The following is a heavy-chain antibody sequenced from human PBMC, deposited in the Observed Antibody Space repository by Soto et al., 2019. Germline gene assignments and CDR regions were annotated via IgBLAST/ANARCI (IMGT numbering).Heavy chain of an antibody. D-gene: IGHD2-2*01. Sequence: EVHLLESGGGLVQPGGSLRLSCAASGFTFDSHEMSWVRQAPGKGLEWVSTISARGGSTYYAPSVKGRFTVSRDNSKSTLYLQMSSLRDEDTALYYCAKYCVSTSCYARHFDSWGQGTLVTVSS. CDR1: GFTFDSHE. V-gene: IGHV3-23*01. CDR2: ISARGGST. CDR3: AKYCVSTSCYARHFDS. J-gene: IGHJ4*02.